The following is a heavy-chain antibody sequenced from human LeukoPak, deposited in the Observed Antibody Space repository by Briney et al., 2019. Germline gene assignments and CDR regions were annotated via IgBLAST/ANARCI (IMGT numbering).Heavy chain of an antibody. D-gene: IGHD7-27*01. CDR1: GVSISSNTFY. Sequence: PSKTLSLTCTGSGVSISSNTFYWAWIRQPPGKGLEGIGSLYASGSSYYNPSPRSRVTISVDTSLNQFSPHFSSVADADTAVYYCAPGLGKSGNYLGVFDYWGQGTLVTVSS. CDR3: APGLGKSGNYLGVFDY. J-gene: IGHJ4*02. V-gene: IGHV4-39*01. CDR2: LYASGSS.